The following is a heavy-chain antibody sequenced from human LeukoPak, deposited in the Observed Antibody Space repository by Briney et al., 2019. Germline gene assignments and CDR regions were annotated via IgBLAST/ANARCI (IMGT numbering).Heavy chain of an antibody. CDR1: GFTFSSYW. J-gene: IGHJ4*02. CDR3: ASETYCSSTSCCFDY. Sequence: GGSLRLSCAASGFTFSSYWMSWVRQAPGKGLEWVANIKQDGSEKYYVDSVKGRFTISRDNAKNSLYLQMNSLRAEDTAVYYCASETYCSSTSCCFDYWGQGTLVTVSS. D-gene: IGHD2-2*01. CDR2: IKQDGSEK. V-gene: IGHV3-7*01.